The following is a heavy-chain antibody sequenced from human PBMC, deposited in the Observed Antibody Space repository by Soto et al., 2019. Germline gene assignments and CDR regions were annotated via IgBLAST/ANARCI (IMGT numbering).Heavy chain of an antibody. J-gene: IGHJ5*02. V-gene: IGHV3-23*01. CDR3: AKQRYNWNYVSWFDP. CDR1: GFTFSSYA. CDR2: ISGSGGST. D-gene: IGHD1-7*01. Sequence: GGSLRLSCAASGFTFSSYAMSWVRQAPGKGLEWVSAISGSGGSTYYADSVKGRFTISRDNSKNTLYLQMNSLRAEDTAVYYCAKQRYNWNYVSWFDPWGQGSLFSVSS.